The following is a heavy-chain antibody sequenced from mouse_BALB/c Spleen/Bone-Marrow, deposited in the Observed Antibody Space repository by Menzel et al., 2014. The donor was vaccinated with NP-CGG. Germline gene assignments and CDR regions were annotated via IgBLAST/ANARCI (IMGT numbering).Heavy chain of an antibody. Sequence: VQLQQSGAELVKPGASVKLSCKASGYTFTSCYMYWVKQRPGQGLEWIGEITPSNGDTNFNEKFKSKATLAVDKSSSTAYMQLSSLTSEDSAVYYCSREGAYWGQGTLVTVSA. J-gene: IGHJ3*01. CDR1: GYTFTSCY. CDR3: SREGAY. CDR2: ITPSNGDT. V-gene: IGHV1S81*02.